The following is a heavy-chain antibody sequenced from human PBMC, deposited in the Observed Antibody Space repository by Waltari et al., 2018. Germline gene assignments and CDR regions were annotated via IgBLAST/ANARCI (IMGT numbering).Heavy chain of an antibody. D-gene: IGHD6-13*01. J-gene: IGHJ4*02. Sequence: VQLLESGGGLVQPGGSLRLSCAASGFTFGSYAMRWVRQAPGKGLECVSAISGSGGSTYYADSGKGRFTISRENSKNTLYLQTNSLRAEDTAGYYCAKELARAAGGWGQGTLGTVSS. CDR3: AKELARAAGG. V-gene: IGHV3-23*01. CDR2: ISGSGGST. CDR1: GFTFGSYA.